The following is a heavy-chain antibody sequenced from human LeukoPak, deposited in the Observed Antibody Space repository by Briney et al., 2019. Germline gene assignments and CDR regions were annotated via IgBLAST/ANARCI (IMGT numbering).Heavy chain of an antibody. J-gene: IGHJ5*02. CDR3: ARGGSSWPNWFDP. CDR1: RGTYSSYA. D-gene: IGHD6-13*01. V-gene: IGHV1-69*05. Sequence: GSSVTVSFKASRGTYSSYAISWVGQAPGQGREGMGGIIPIFGTANYAQKCQGRVTITTDESTSTAYMELSSLRSEDTAVYYCARGGSSWPNWFDPWGQGTLVTVSS. CDR2: IIPIFGTA.